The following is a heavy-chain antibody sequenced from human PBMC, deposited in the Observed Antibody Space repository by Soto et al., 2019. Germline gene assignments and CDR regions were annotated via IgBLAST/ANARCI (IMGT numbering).Heavy chain of an antibody. V-gene: IGHV1-18*01. D-gene: IGHD3-22*01. CDR1: GYTFTSYG. J-gene: IGHJ4*02. Sequence: ASVKVSCKASGYTFTSYGISWVRQAPGQGLEWMGWISAYNGNTSYAQKLQGRVTMTTNTSTSTAYMELRSLRSEDTAVYYCARGRGGLRGSRKYYYDSSGYYLRGTRASFDYWGQGTLVTVSS. CDR2: ISAYNGNT. CDR3: ARGRGGLRGSRKYYYDSSGYYLRGTRASFDY.